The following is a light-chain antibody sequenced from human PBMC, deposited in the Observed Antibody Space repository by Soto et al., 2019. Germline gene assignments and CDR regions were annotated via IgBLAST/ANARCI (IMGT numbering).Light chain of an antibody. CDR1: SNDGGGCKY. Sequence: QSVLTQPASVSGAPGQSITISCTGTSNDGGGCKYVSWYQQRPGTAPKLIMFEVNNRPSGVSDRFSGSRSANTASLTISGLQAQDEADYYCSSYSSNNILSYVFGTGTKVTVL. J-gene: IGLJ1*01. CDR3: SSYSSNNILSYV. V-gene: IGLV2-14*03. CDR2: EVN.